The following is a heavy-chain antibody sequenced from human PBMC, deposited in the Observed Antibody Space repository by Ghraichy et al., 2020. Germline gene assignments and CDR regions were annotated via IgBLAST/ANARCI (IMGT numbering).Heavy chain of an antibody. CDR1: GGSISSSSYY. V-gene: IGHV4-39*01. D-gene: IGHD1-26*01. CDR3: ARQASVVGATPYNWFDP. CDR2: IYYSGST. J-gene: IGHJ5*02. Sequence: SQTLSLTCTVSGGSISSSSYYWGWIRQPPGKGLEWIGSIYYSGSTYYNPSLKSRVTISVDTSKNQFSLKLSSVTAADTAVYYCARQASVVGATPYNWFDPWGQGTLVTVSS.